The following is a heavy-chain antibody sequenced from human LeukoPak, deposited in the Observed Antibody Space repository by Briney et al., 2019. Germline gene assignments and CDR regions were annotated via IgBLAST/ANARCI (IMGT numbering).Heavy chain of an antibody. CDR1: GGSISSGDYY. CDR2: AYYIGSA. Sequence: SETLSLTCTVSGGSISSGDYYWNWIRQPPGKGLEWIGHAYYIGSANYNPSLKGRVTISVDSSKNQFSLTLRSVTAADSAVYYCARVPGYYDSSGYSIPSYYYYGMDVWGQGATVTVSS. D-gene: IGHD3-22*01. J-gene: IGHJ6*02. V-gene: IGHV4-61*08. CDR3: ARVPGYYDSSGYSIPSYYYYGMDV.